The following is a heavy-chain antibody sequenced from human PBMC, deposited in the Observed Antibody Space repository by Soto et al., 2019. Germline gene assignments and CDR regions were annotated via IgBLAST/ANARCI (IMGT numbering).Heavy chain of an antibody. CDR2: INPNSGGT. CDR1: GYTFTGYY. CDR3: ARDYYSSSYGRGYGMDV. V-gene: IGHV1-2*04. J-gene: IGHJ6*02. D-gene: IGHD6-13*01. Sequence: GASVKVSCKASGYTFTGYYMHWVRQAPGQGLEWMGWINPNSGGTNYAQKFQGWVTMTRDTSISTAYMELSRLRSDDTAVYYCARDYYSSSYGRGYGMDVWGQGTTVTVSS.